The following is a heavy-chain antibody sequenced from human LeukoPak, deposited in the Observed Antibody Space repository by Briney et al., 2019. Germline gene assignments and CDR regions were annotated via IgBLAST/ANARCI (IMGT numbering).Heavy chain of an antibody. CDR3: ARGYDSGGYYLPDH. D-gene: IGHD3-22*01. CDR2: INPNSGDT. J-gene: IGHJ4*02. V-gene: IGHV1-2*02. CDR1: GYTFTGYY. Sequence: GASVKVSCKSSGYTFTGYYIHWVRQAPGQGLEWMGWINPNSGDTKYAQKFQGRVTVTRDKSISTAYMEPSRLTSDDTAVYYCARGYDSGGYYLPDHWGQGTLVTVSS.